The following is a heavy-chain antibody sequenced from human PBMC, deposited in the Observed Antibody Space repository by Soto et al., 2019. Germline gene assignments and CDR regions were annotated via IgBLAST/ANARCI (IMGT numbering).Heavy chain of an antibody. CDR1: VGSISSYY. CDR2: IDYSGST. Sequence: PSETLSLTCAVSVGSISSYYWSWIRQPPGKGPEWIGHIDYSGSTNYNPSFKSRVTMSVDTSNKQFSLRLSSVTAADTAVYYCARLVRGGTPRHYFDSWGPGTLVTVSS. CDR3: ARLVRGGTPRHYFDS. D-gene: IGHD6-6*01. J-gene: IGHJ4*02. V-gene: IGHV4-59*01.